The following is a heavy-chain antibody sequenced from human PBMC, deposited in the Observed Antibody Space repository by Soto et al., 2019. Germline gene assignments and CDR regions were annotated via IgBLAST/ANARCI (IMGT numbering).Heavy chain of an antibody. V-gene: IGHV3-23*01. Sequence: EVQLLESGGGLVQPGASLSLSCAASGFTFSSYAMSWVRQSPGKGLEWVSALSGSGGSTYYADSVKGRFTISRDNSQNTLYLQMNSLRAEDTAVYYCARARIYYDSTQNDYWGQGTPVTVSS. CDR3: ARARIYYDSTQNDY. J-gene: IGHJ4*02. D-gene: IGHD3-22*01. CDR2: LSGSGGST. CDR1: GFTFSSYA.